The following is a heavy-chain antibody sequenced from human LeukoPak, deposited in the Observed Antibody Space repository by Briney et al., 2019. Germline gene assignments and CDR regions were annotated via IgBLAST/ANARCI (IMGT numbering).Heavy chain of an antibody. Sequence: GASVKVSCTASGGTFSSYAISWVRQAPGQGLEWMGGIIPIFGTANYAQKFQGRVTITADESTSTAYMELSSLRSEDTAVYYCARVHSSSYYFDYWGQGTLVTVSS. CDR3: ARVHSSSYYFDY. CDR2: IIPIFGTA. V-gene: IGHV1-69*13. J-gene: IGHJ4*02. CDR1: GGTFSSYA. D-gene: IGHD6-6*01.